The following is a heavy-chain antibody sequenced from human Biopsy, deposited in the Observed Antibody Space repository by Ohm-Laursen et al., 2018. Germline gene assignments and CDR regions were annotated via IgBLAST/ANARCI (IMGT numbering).Heavy chain of an antibody. V-gene: IGHV4-31*01. Sequence: SQTLSLTCPVSGGSIGGGEYYWNWIRQHPGKDLEWIGLISYSGTTFYNPSLESLLTISIDTSKNHFSLNLRSVTAADTAVYYCARGVPHYDGSGFPLAGYWYFDLWGRGTLVTVSS. J-gene: IGHJ2*01. CDR2: ISYSGTT. CDR1: GGSIGGGEYY. D-gene: IGHD3-22*01. CDR3: ARGVPHYDGSGFPLAGYWYFDL.